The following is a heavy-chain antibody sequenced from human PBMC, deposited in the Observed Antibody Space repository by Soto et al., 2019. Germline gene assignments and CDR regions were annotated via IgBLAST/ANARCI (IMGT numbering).Heavy chain of an antibody. D-gene: IGHD6-13*01. CDR3: ERDLAAAAY. CDR1: GYIFTNYY. J-gene: IGHJ4*02. Sequence: QVQLVQSGAEVKKPGASVKVSCKASGYIFTNYYIHWVRQAPGQGLEWMAIINPLPTSGSTNYARKFKGRITVTRDTSTSTVYLELSSLRSDDTAVYYCERDLAAAAYWGQGTLVTVSS. CDR2: INPLPTSGST. V-gene: IGHV1-46*01.